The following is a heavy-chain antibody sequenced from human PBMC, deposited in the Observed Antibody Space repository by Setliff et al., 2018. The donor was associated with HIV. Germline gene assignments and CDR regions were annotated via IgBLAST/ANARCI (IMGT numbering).Heavy chain of an antibody. V-gene: IGHV1-2*02. D-gene: IGHD2-2*01. Sequence: ASVKVSCKASGYTFTGYYMHWVRQAPGQGLEWMGWINPNRGGTTYAQKFQGRVTMTRDTSISKAYMEVSRLRSDDTAVYYCARDHCSSSGCYEYSYSGMDVWGQGTTVTVSS. CDR3: ARDHCSSSGCYEYSYSGMDV. CDR1: GYTFTGYY. CDR2: INPNRGGT. J-gene: IGHJ6*02.